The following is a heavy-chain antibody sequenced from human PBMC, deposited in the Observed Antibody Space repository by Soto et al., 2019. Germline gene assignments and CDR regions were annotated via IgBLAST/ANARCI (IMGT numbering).Heavy chain of an antibody. CDR1: GGSISSYY. D-gene: IGHD3-22*01. J-gene: IGHJ5*02. CDR3: ARPLYYDSFGHWFDP. V-gene: IGHV4-59*12. Sequence: PSETLSLTCTVSGGSISSYYWSLIRQAPGKGLEWIGYIYYSGSTNYNPSLKSRVTISVDTSKNQFSLKLSSVTAADTDVYYCARPLYYDSFGHWFDPWGQGALVTIFS. CDR2: IYYSGST.